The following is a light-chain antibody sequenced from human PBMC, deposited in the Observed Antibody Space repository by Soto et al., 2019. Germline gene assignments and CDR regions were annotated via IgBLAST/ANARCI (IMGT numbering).Light chain of an antibody. Sequence: EIVLTQSPGTLSLSPGERATLSCRASQTINNYVAWYQQKPGQAPRVLIYDSSIRATGVPDRFSGSGSGTDFTLTIIRLEPEDFAVYYCQQYVDSPETFGGGTKVEIK. CDR3: QQYVDSPET. J-gene: IGKJ4*01. CDR2: DSS. CDR1: QTINNY. V-gene: IGKV3-20*01.